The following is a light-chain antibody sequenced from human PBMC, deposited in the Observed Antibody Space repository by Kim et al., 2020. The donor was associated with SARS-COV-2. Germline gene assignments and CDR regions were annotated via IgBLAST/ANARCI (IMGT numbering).Light chain of an antibody. CDR1: SLRSYY. CDR2: GKN. J-gene: IGLJ1*01. Sequence: SSELTQDPAVSVALGQTVRITCQGDSLRSYYASWYQQKPGQAPVLVIYGKNNRPSGIPDRFSGSSSGNTASLTITGAQAEDEADYYCNSRDSSGNQVFG. CDR3: NSRDSSGNQV. V-gene: IGLV3-19*01.